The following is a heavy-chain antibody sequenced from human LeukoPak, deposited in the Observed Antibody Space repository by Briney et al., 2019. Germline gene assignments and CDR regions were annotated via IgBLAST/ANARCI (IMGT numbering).Heavy chain of an antibody. CDR3: ARGRTYYYDSSGYPFDY. D-gene: IGHD3-22*01. Sequence: TGGSLRLSCAASGFTFSSYSMNWVRQAPGKGLEWVSSISSSSSYIYYADSVKGRFTISRDNAKNSLYLQMNSLRAEDTAVYYCARGRTYYYDSSGYPFDYWGQGTLVTVSS. CDR1: GFTFSSYS. V-gene: IGHV3-21*01. J-gene: IGHJ4*02. CDR2: ISSSSSYI.